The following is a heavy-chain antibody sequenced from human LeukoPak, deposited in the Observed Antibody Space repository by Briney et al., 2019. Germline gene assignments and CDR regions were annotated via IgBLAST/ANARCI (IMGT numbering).Heavy chain of an antibody. Sequence: KPWGTLSRTCGVSGGSITNTNYWTWVRQPPGKGLEWIGEVNLQGNTNYNPSLMGRVAIAVDTSENHISLQLTSVTAADTAVYYCAREGGPYRPLDYSGQGTLVTVS. V-gene: IGHV4-4*02. CDR2: VNLQGNT. CDR3: AREGGPYRPLDY. CDR1: GGSITNTNY. J-gene: IGHJ4*02.